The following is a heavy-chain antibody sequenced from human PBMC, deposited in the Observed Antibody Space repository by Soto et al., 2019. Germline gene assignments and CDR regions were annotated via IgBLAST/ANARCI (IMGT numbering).Heavy chain of an antibody. CDR2: ISYDGSNK. CDR3: AASTVTTVG. D-gene: IGHD4-17*01. V-gene: IGHV3-30*03. CDR1: GFTFSSYG. Sequence: LRLSCAASGFTFSSYGMHWVRQAPGKGLEWVAVISYDGSNKYYADSVKGRFTISRDNSKNTLYLQMNSLRAEDTAVYYCAASTVTTVGWGQGTLVTVSS. J-gene: IGHJ4*02.